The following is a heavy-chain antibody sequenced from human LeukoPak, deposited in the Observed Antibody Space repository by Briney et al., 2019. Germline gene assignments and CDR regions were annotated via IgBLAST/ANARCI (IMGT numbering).Heavy chain of an antibody. D-gene: IGHD3-22*01. CDR3: ARGVDVYDTSGYYSRDFDY. V-gene: IGHV3-21*01. J-gene: IGHJ4*02. CDR1: GFTFSSYS. CDR2: ISSSSYI. Sequence: GGSLRLSCAASGFTFSSYSMNWVRQAPGKGLEWVSSISSSSYIYNADSVKGRFTISRDNAKNSLYLQMNSLRAEDTAVYYCARGVDVYDTSGYYSRDFDYWGQGTLVTVSS.